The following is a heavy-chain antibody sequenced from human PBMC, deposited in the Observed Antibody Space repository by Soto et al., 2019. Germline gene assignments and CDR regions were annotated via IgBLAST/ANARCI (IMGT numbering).Heavy chain of an antibody. J-gene: IGHJ5*02. Sequence: PSETLSLTCAVYGGSVNGYYWNWIRQPPGKGLEWIGEINHTGGTRYNPSLKSRVTMSVDTSENQFSLRLSSVTAADTAIYYCATRITVFGLLIPPFDPWGQGTQVTVSS. CDR1: GGSVNGYY. V-gene: IGHV4-34*01. CDR2: INHTGGT. D-gene: IGHD3-3*01. CDR3: ATRITVFGLLIPPFDP.